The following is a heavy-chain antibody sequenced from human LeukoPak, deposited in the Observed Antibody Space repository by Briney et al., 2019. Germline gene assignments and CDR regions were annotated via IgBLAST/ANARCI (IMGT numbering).Heavy chain of an antibody. J-gene: IGHJ4*02. V-gene: IGHV1-58*01. CDR1: GFTFTSSA. Sequence: ASVKVSCKASGFTFTSSAVQWVRHARGQRLEWIEWIVVGSGNTNYAQKFQERVTITRDMSTSTAYMELSSLRSEDTAVYYCAASPDYYDSSGYSYYFDYWGQGTLVTVSS. CDR3: AASPDYYDSSGYSYYFDY. D-gene: IGHD3-22*01. CDR2: IVVGSGNT.